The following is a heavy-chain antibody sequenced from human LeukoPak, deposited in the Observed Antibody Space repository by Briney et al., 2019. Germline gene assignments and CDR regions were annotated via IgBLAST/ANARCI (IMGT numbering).Heavy chain of an antibody. CDR1: GYSFTSYW. D-gene: IGHD3-9*01. Sequence: GESLKISCKGSGYSFTSYWIGWVRQMPGKGLEWMGIIYPGDSDTRYSPSFQGQVTISADKSISTAYLQWSSLKASDTAMFYKPRPAYDILTGYPFDYWGQGTLVTVSS. V-gene: IGHV5-51*01. CDR3: PRPAYDILTGYPFDY. J-gene: IGHJ4*02. CDR2: IYPGDSDT.